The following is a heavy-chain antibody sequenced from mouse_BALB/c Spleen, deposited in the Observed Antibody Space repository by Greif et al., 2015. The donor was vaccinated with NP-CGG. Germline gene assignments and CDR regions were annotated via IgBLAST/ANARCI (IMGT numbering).Heavy chain of an antibody. D-gene: IGHD2-3*01. CDR3: ARGDGYYGPFAY. CDR2: IRNKANGYTT. V-gene: IGHV7-3*02. CDR1: GFTFTDYY. Sequence: EVKLMESGGGLVQPGGSLRLSCATSGFTFTDYYMSWVRQPPGKALEWLGFIRNKANGYTTEYSASVKGRFTISRDNSQSILYLRMNTMRAEDSATYYCARGDGYYGPFAYWGQGTLVTVSA. J-gene: IGHJ3*01.